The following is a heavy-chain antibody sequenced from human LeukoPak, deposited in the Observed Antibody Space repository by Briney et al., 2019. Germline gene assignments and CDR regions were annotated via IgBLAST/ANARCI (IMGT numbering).Heavy chain of an antibody. Sequence: SETLSLTCTVSGGSVSSGSYYWSWIRQPPGKGLEWIGYIYFSGSTNYNPSLKSRVTISVDTSKNQFSLKLSSVTAADTAVYYCASSSYDRLVMGWGQGTLVTVSS. CDR2: IYFSGST. D-gene: IGHD5-12*01. CDR3: ASSSYDRLVMG. V-gene: IGHV4-61*01. J-gene: IGHJ4*02. CDR1: GGSVSSGSYY.